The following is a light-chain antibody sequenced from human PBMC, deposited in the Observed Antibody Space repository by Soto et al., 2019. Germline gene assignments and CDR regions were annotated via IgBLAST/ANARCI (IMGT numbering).Light chain of an antibody. J-gene: IGKJ1*01. CDR1: QSISSW. CDR3: QQYNSFWT. V-gene: IGKV1-5*01. Sequence: DIQMTQSPSTLSASVGDRVTITCRASQSISSWLAWYQQKPGNAPKLLIYDASSLESGVPSRFSGSESGTEFTLTISSLQPDDFATYYCQQYNSFWTFGQGTKVEIK. CDR2: DAS.